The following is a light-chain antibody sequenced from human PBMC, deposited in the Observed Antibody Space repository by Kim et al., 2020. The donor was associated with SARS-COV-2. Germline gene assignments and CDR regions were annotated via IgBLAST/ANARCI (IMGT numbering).Light chain of an antibody. CDR1: QSIASH. CDR3: QQSFSFPPT. CDR2: GAS. V-gene: IGKV1-39*01. J-gene: IGKJ2*01. Sequence: DIQMTQSPSSLSASLSDRVTITCRASQSIASHLNWYQHKPGKAPNLLIYGASSLQSGVPSRFSGSGSGTHFTLTISSLQPEDFATYSCQQSFSFPPTFGQGTKVEIK.